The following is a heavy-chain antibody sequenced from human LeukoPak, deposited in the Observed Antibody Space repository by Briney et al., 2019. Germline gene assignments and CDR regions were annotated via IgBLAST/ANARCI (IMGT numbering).Heavy chain of an antibody. D-gene: IGHD3-10*01. CDR2: TYYRSKWYN. Sequence: SQTLSLTCAISGDSVSSNSAAWNWIRQSPSRGLEWLGRTYYRSKWYNDYAVSVKSRITINPDTSKNQFSLQLNSVTPEDTAMYYCARGWKGSGSYYRGPYYYGMDVWGQGTTVTVSS. J-gene: IGHJ6*02. CDR1: GDSVSSNSAA. V-gene: IGHV6-1*01. CDR3: ARGWKGSGSYYRGPYYYGMDV.